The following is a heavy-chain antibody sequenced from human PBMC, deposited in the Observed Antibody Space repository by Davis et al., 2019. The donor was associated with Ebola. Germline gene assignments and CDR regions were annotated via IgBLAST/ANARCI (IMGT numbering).Heavy chain of an antibody. Sequence: MPSETLSLTCTVSGGSISSYYWSWIRQPPGKGLEWIGHIYYSGSTNYNPSLKSRVTISVDTSKNQFSLKLSSVTAADTAVYYCARNGIRSSGFYYWGQGTLVTVSS. CDR3: ARNGIRSSGFYY. D-gene: IGHD6-19*01. J-gene: IGHJ4*02. CDR2: IYYSGST. CDR1: GGSISSYY. V-gene: IGHV4-59*12.